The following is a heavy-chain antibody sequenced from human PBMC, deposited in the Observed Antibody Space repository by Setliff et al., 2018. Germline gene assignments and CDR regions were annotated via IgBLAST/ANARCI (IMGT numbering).Heavy chain of an antibody. CDR2: VTVYNGNT. D-gene: IGHD3-10*01. CDR3: ARVESMVRGKNILRHFDY. CDR1: GYTFSNYG. V-gene: IGHV1-18*01. J-gene: IGHJ4*02. Sequence: ASVKVSCKASGYTFSNYGVTWVRQAPGQGLEWMGWVTVYNGNTKYAQNLQGRLTLTTDISTSTAYMELGSLTTDDTAVYYCARVESMVRGKNILRHFDYWGQGTLVTVS.